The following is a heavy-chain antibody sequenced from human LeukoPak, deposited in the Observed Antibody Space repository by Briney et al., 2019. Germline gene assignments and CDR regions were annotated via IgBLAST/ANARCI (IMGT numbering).Heavy chain of an antibody. D-gene: IGHD5-18*01. CDR3: ARGRYSYGSY. V-gene: IGHV4-59*01. Sequence: SETLSLTCSVSGGSISSYYWSWIRQPPGKGLEWIGYIYYSGSTNYNPSLKSRVTISVDTSKNQFSLKLSSVTAADTAVYYCARGRYSYGSYWGQGTLVTVSS. CDR1: GGSISSYY. J-gene: IGHJ4*02. CDR2: IYYSGST.